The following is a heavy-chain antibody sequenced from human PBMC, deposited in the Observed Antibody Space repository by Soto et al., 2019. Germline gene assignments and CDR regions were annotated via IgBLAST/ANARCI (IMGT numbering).Heavy chain of an antibody. Sequence: QITLKESGPTLVKPTQTLTLTCTFSGFSLSTSEVGVGWIRQPPGKALEWLAIIRWNDDKRYSPSLKSGLTITKDTSKNQVVLTVPNMDPVDTATYYCAHSERYSLDYWGQGALVTVSS. D-gene: IGHD1-26*01. CDR3: AHSERYSLDY. CDR2: IRWNDDK. J-gene: IGHJ4*02. CDR1: GFSLSTSEVG. V-gene: IGHV2-5*01.